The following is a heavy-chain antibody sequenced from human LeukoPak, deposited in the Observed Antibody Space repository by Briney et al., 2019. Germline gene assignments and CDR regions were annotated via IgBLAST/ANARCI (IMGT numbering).Heavy chain of an antibody. Sequence: GSSVKVSCKASGGTFSSYAISWVRQAPGQGLEWMGGIIPIFGTANYAQKFQGRVTITADESTSTAYMELSSLRSEDTAVYYCALPREIAVAGSHLDYWGQGTLVTVSS. J-gene: IGHJ4*02. CDR1: GGTFSSYA. CDR3: ALPREIAVAGSHLDY. D-gene: IGHD6-19*01. V-gene: IGHV1-69*01. CDR2: IIPIFGTA.